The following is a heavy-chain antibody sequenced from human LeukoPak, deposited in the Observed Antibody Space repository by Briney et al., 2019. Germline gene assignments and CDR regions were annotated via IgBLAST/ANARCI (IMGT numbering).Heavy chain of an antibody. CDR2: VSGSGGST. V-gene: IGHV3-23*01. CDR3: AKTLRESSGREYFDL. J-gene: IGHJ2*01. Sequence: GALRLSCSASSFTFNSYAMSWVRPAPGKGLGWVSAVSGSGGSTYYADSVKGRFTISRDNSKNTLYLQMNSLRAEDTAEYYCAKTLRESSGREYFDLWGRGTLVTVSS. CDR1: SFTFNSYA. D-gene: IGHD6-19*01.